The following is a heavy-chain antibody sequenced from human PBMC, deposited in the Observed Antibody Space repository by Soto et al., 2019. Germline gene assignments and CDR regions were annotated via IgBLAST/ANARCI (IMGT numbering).Heavy chain of an antibody. D-gene: IGHD7-27*01. Sequence: QVQLVESGGGVVQPGRSLRLSCAASGFTFSSYAMHWVRQAPGKGLEWVAVISYDGSNKYYADSVKGRFTISRDNSKNTLYLLMNSLRAVDTAVYYCARNWGWNYWGQGNLVTGSS. CDR3: ARNWGWNY. CDR1: GFTFSSYA. V-gene: IGHV3-30-3*01. J-gene: IGHJ4*02. CDR2: ISYDGSNK.